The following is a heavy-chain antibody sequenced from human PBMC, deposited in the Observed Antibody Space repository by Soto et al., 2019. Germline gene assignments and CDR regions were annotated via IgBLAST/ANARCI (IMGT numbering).Heavy chain of an antibody. Sequence: ASVKVSCKASGYTFTSYYMHWVRQAPGQGLEWMGIINPSGGSTSYAQKFQGRVTMTRDTSTSTVYTELSSLRSEDTAVYYCAYQREAPENYYYYYGMDVWGQGTTVTVSS. D-gene: IGHD2-2*01. CDR3: AYQREAPENYYYYYGMDV. J-gene: IGHJ6*02. V-gene: IGHV1-46*01. CDR2: INPSGGST. CDR1: GYTFTSYY.